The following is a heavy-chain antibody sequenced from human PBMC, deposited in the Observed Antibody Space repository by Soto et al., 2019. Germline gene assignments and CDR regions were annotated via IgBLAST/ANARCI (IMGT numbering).Heavy chain of an antibody. CDR1: GYTFTSYD. V-gene: IGHV1-8*01. J-gene: IGHJ5*02. CDR3: ASTPPRPLRRYSSSWLLNWFDP. D-gene: IGHD6-13*01. CDR2: MNPNSGNT. Sequence: ASVKVSCKASGYTFTSYDINWVRQATGQGLEWMGWMNPNSGNTGYAQKFQGRVTMTRNTSISTAYMELSSLRSEDTAVYYCASTPPRPLRRYSSSWLLNWFDPWGQGTLVTVSS.